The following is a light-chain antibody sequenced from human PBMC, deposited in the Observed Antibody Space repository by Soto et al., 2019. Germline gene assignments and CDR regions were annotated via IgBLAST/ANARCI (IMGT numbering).Light chain of an antibody. Sequence: QSVLTQPASVSGSPGQSIAISCTGTSSDAGGYNYVSWYQHHPGKAPKVMIYDVSNRPSGVSTRFSGSKSGNTASLTISGLQAEDEADYYCSSYTSSSTLYVFGSGTKVTVL. CDR1: SSDAGGYNY. V-gene: IGLV2-14*03. J-gene: IGLJ1*01. CDR3: SSYTSSSTLYV. CDR2: DVS.